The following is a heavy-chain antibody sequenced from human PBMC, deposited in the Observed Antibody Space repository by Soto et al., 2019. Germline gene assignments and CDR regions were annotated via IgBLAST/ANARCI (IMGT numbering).Heavy chain of an antibody. V-gene: IGHV1-3*01. CDR2: INAGNGNT. CDR3: ARGSGRSYYYMDV. CDR1: GYTFTSYA. D-gene: IGHD3-10*01. Sequence: ASVKVSCKASGYTFTSYAMHWVRQAPGQRIEWMGWINAGNGNTKYSQKFQGRVTITRDISASTAYMVLSSLRSEVLAVYYCARGSGRSYYYMDVWGKXXT. J-gene: IGHJ6*03.